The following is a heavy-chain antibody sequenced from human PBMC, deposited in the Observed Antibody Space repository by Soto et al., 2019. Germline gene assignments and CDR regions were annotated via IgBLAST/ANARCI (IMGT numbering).Heavy chain of an antibody. CDR3: ARYLGYCISTSCYPAYYDYGMDV. D-gene: IGHD2-2*01. J-gene: IGHJ6*02. V-gene: IGHV1-69*12. CDR2: IIPIFGTA. CDR1: GGTFSSYA. Sequence: QVQLVQSGAEVKKPGSSVKVSCKASGGTFSSYAISWVRQAPGQGLEWMGGIIPIFGTANYAQKFQGRVTITADESTSTAYMELSSLRSEDTAVYYCARYLGYCISTSCYPAYYDYGMDVWGQGTTVTVSS.